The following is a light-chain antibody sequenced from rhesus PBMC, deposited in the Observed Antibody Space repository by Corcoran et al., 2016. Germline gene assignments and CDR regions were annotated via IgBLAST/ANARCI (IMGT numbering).Light chain of an antibody. CDR3: CAYTTSSTLV. CDR2: DVS. J-gene: IGLJ6*01. CDR1: RSDVGGYTY. Sequence: QSAPTQPPSVSGSPGQSGTISCTGTRSDVGGYTYVSWYQQHPGKAPKLMIYDVSKRPSGVSDRFSGSKSGNTASLTISGLQAEDEADYYCCAYTTSSTLVFGSGTKLTVL. V-gene: IGLV2S7*01.